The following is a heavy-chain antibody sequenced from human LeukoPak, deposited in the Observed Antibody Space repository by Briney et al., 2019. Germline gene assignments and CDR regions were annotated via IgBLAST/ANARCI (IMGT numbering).Heavy chain of an antibody. V-gene: IGHV4-59*08. CDR2: IYYSGNT. Sequence: SETLSLTCTVSGGSIRNYYWSWIRQPPGKGLEWIGYIYYSGNTNRNPSLKSRVTISVDTSKNQFSLKLSSVTAADTAVYYCARHLLEDYGSGSNWFDPWGQGTLVTVSS. CDR3: ARHLLEDYGSGSNWFDP. J-gene: IGHJ5*02. D-gene: IGHD3-10*01. CDR1: GGSIRNYY.